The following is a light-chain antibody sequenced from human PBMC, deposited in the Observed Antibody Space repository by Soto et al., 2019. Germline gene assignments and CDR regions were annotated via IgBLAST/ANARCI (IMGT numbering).Light chain of an antibody. CDR1: QSISSY. V-gene: IGKV1-39*01. CDR3: QQYYSYPIT. CDR2: AAS. Sequence: DIQVAKSAASVSASVGDRVTITCRATQSISSYLNWYQQKPGKAPKVLIYAASSLESGVPSRFSGSGSETDFTLTISSLQPEDFATYYCQQYYSYPITFGQGTRLEIK. J-gene: IGKJ5*01.